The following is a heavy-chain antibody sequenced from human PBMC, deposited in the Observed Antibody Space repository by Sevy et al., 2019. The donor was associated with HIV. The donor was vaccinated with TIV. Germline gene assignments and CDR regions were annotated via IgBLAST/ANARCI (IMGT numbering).Heavy chain of an antibody. J-gene: IGHJ4*02. D-gene: IGHD3-9*01. CDR1: GFSFRNYG. CDR2: ISNDGSNK. CDR3: AKNIWTGYYVPHGY. V-gene: IGHV3-30*02. Sequence: GGSLRLSCAASGFSFRNYGMHWVRQAPGMGLEWVAFISNDGSNKYYADSVKGRFTISRDNSQNTLYLQVNNVRADDTAVFYCAKNIWTGYYVPHGYWGQGTLVTVSS.